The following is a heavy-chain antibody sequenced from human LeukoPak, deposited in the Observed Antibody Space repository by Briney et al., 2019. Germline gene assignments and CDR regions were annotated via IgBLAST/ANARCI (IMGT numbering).Heavy chain of an antibody. CDR2: VFHSGNT. D-gene: IGHD5-24*01. CDR3: ARESLTWLQSRTSWFDP. Sequence: PSETLSLTCTVSGYSISSTYYWGWIRQPPGKGLEWVGSVFHSGNTYYNPSLKSRVTISVDTSKNQFSLKLSSVTAADTAVYYCARESLTWLQSRTSWFDPWGQGTLVTVSS. CDR1: GYSISSTYY. V-gene: IGHV4-38-2*02. J-gene: IGHJ5*02.